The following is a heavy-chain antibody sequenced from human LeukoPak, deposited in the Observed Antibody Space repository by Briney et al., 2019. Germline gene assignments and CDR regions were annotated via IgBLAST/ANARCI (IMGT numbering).Heavy chain of an antibody. D-gene: IGHD2-2*02. CDR1: GYTFTSYG. CDR2: ISTYNGNT. V-gene: IGHV1-18*01. J-gene: IGHJ5*02. CDR3: ARLDCSSTSCYSWFDP. Sequence: ASVKVSCKASGYTFTSYGISWVRQAPGQGLEWMGWISTYNGNTNYAQKLQGRVTMTTDTSTSTAYMELRSLRSDDTAVYYCARLDCSSTSCYSWFDPWGQGTLVTVSS.